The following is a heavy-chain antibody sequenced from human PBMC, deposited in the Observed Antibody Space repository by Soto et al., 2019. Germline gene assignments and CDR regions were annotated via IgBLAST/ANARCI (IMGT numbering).Heavy chain of an antibody. D-gene: IGHD3-10*01. Sequence: LGESLKISCKGSGYSFTSYWIGWVRQMPGKGLEWMGIIYPGDSDTRYSPSFQGQVTISADKSISTAYLQWSSLKASDTAMYYCARLVLSAGSGSYFSPFDYWGQGTLVTVSS. J-gene: IGHJ4*02. CDR2: IYPGDSDT. CDR1: GYSFTSYW. CDR3: ARLVLSAGSGSYFSPFDY. V-gene: IGHV5-51*01.